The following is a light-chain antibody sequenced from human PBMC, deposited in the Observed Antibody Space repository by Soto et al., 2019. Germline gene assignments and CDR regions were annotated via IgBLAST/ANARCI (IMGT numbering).Light chain of an antibody. Sequence: QSVLTQPPSASGTPGQRVTISCSGTSSNIGNNYVCWYQQLPGTAPKLLIYRNNQRTSGVPDLFSGSKSGTSASLAISGLRSDDEADYYCAAWADSLSGVVFGGGTKVTVL. CDR3: AAWADSLSGVV. V-gene: IGLV1-47*01. CDR1: SSNIGNNY. J-gene: IGLJ2*01. CDR2: RNN.